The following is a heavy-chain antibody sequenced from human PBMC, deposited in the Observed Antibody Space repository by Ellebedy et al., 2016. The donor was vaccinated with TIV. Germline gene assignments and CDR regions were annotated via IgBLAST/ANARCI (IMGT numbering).Heavy chain of an antibody. CDR2: INPNSGGT. V-gene: IGHV1-2*02. D-gene: IGHD6-19*01. CDR3: ARYETLPYSSADY. J-gene: IGHJ4*02. Sequence: ASVKVSCXASGYTFTGYYMHWVRQAPGQGLEWMGWINPNSGGTNYAQKFQGRVTMTRDTSISTAYMELSRLRSDDTAVYYCARYETLPYSSADYWGQGTLVTVSS. CDR1: GYTFTGYY.